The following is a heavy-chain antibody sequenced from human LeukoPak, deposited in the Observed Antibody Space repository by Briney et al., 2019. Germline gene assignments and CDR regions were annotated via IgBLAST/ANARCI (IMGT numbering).Heavy chain of an antibody. Sequence: GGSLRLSCSASGFPFNIYAMNWVRQAPGKGLEWVSGISGSGGKTYYAVSVKGRFTISRDNSKNTLYLQMGSLRAEDTAVYYCAKDCVYYYDSSGPSYFDYWGQGTLVTVSS. D-gene: IGHD3-22*01. V-gene: IGHV3-23*01. CDR3: AKDCVYYYDSSGPSYFDY. CDR1: GFPFNIYA. CDR2: ISGSGGKT. J-gene: IGHJ4*02.